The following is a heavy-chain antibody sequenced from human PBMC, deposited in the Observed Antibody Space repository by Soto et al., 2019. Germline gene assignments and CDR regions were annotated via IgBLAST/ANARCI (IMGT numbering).Heavy chain of an antibody. CDR1: GGSISSGGYY. J-gene: IGHJ5*02. Sequence: QVQLQESGPGLVKPSQTLPLTCTVSGGSISSGGYYWSWIRQHPGKGLEWIGYIYYSGSTYYNPSLKSRVTISVDTSKNQFSLKLSSVTAADTAVYYCARAMRIAAAGTVWFDPWGQGTLVTVSS. CDR2: IYYSGST. V-gene: IGHV4-31*03. D-gene: IGHD6-13*01. CDR3: ARAMRIAAAGTVWFDP.